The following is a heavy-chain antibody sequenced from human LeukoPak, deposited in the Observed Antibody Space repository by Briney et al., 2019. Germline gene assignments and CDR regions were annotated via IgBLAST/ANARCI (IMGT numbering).Heavy chain of an antibody. CDR2: IIPIFGTA. Sequence: GASVKVSCKASGGTFSSYAISWVRQAPGQGLEWMGGIIPIFGTANYAQKFQGRVTITADESASTAYMELSSLRSEDTAVYYCATDDPSGSYETNFDYWGQGTLVTVSS. V-gene: IGHV1-69*13. CDR3: ATDDPSGSYETNFDY. J-gene: IGHJ4*02. D-gene: IGHD1-26*01. CDR1: GGTFSSYA.